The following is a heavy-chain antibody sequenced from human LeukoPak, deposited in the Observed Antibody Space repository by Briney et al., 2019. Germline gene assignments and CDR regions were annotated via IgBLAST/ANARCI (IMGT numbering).Heavy chain of an antibody. D-gene: IGHD2-2*01. CDR3: ARGGVVVKGKIDF. CDR2: ISYDGSNK. J-gene: IGHJ4*02. V-gene: IGHV3-30*04. Sequence: PGGSLRLSCAASGFTFSSYAMHWVRQASGKGLEWVAVISYDGSNKYYADSVKGRFTISRDNSRNTLYLQMTSLRAEDTAVYDCARGGVVVKGKIDFWGQGTLVTVSS. CDR1: GFTFSSYA.